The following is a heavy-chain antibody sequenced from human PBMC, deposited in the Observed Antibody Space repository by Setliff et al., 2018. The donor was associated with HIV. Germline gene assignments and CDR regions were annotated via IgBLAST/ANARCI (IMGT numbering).Heavy chain of an antibody. CDR3: AKDFGGYCSSMSCPGLFDP. J-gene: IGHJ5*02. CDR1: GGAFISHT. D-gene: IGHD2-2*01. CDR2: ISAYNGNT. V-gene: IGHV1-18*04. Sequence: ASVKVSCKASGGAFISHTFTWVRQAPGQGLEWMGWISAYNGNTNYAQKLQGRVTMTTDTSTNTAYMELSSLRSEDTAVYYCAKDFGGYCSSMSCPGLFDPWGQGTLVTVS.